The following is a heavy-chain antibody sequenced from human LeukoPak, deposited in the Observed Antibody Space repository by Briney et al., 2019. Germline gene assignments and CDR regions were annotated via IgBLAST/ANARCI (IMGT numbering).Heavy chain of an antibody. CDR3: ARQTRWELPTGWFDP. Sequence: RGESLKISCKGSGYSFTSYWIGWVRQMPGKGLEWMGIIYPGDSDTRYSPSFQGQVTISADKSISTAYLQWSSLKASDTAMYYCARQTRWELPTGWFDPWGQGTLVTVSS. CDR2: IYPGDSDT. CDR1: GYSFTSYW. V-gene: IGHV5-51*01. D-gene: IGHD1-26*01. J-gene: IGHJ5*02.